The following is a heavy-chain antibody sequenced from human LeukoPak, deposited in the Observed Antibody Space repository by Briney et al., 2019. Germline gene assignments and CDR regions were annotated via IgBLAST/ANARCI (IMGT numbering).Heavy chain of an antibody. J-gene: IGHJ4*02. CDR3: ARDSSPGGWYYFDY. Sequence: GGSLRLSCAASGFTFSSYGMHWVRQAPGKGLEWVAVISYDGSNKYYADSVKGRFTISRDNSKNTLYLQMNSLRAEDTAVYYCARDSSPGGWYYFDYWGQGTLVTVSS. CDR1: GFTFSSYG. CDR2: ISYDGSNK. V-gene: IGHV3-30*03. D-gene: IGHD6-19*01.